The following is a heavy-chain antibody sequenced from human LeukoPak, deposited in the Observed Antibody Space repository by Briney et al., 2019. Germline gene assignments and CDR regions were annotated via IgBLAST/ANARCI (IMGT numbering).Heavy chain of an antibody. Sequence: PGGSLRLSCAASGFTFSSYAMHWVRQAPGKGLEWVAVISYDGSNKYYADSVKGRFTISRDNSKNTLYLQMNSLRAEDTAVYYCARGRRPTYYYDSSGNRDAFDIWGQGTMVTVSS. CDR3: ARGRRPTYYYDSSGNRDAFDI. CDR1: GFTFSSYA. V-gene: IGHV3-30-3*01. J-gene: IGHJ3*02. CDR2: ISYDGSNK. D-gene: IGHD3-22*01.